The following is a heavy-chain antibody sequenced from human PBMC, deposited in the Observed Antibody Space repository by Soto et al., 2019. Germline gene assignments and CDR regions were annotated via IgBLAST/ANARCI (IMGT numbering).Heavy chain of an antibody. J-gene: IGHJ3*02. Sequence: GGSLRLSCAASGFTFSSYAMSWVRQAPGKGLEWVSAISGSGGSTYYADSVKGRFTISRDNSKNTLYLQMNSLRAGDTAVYYCAKDRWISVAGIYDAFDIWGQGTMVTVSS. V-gene: IGHV3-23*01. CDR2: ISGSGGST. CDR3: AKDRWISVAGIYDAFDI. CDR1: GFTFSSYA. D-gene: IGHD6-19*01.